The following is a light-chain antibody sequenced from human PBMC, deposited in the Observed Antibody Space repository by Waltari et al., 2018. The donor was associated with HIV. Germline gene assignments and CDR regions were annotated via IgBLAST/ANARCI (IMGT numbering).Light chain of an antibody. CDR3: QQRTSWPAWT. CDR1: QNIGSY. V-gene: IGKV3-11*01. CDR2: DAS. Sequence: EIVLTQSPATLSLSPGDRATLSCRASQNIGSYLAWYQHSPGQVPRLLIYDASLRAAGIPAKYSGSGSGTDFTLTISRLEPEDFAVYYCQQRTSWPAWTFGQGTRVEV. J-gene: IGKJ1*01.